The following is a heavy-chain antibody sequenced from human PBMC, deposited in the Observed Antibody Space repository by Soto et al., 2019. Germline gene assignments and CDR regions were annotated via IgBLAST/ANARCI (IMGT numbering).Heavy chain of an antibody. CDR1: GGTFSSYA. J-gene: IGHJ3*02. V-gene: IGHV1-69*13. Sequence: GDSVKVYCKTSGGTFSSYAISWVRQAPGQGLEWMGGIIPIFGTANYAQKFQGRVTITADESTSTAYVELSSLRSEDTAVYYCAGSFKYGSGTFDAFDIWGQGTMVTVSS. CDR2: IIPIFGTA. CDR3: AGSFKYGSGTFDAFDI. D-gene: IGHD3-10*01.